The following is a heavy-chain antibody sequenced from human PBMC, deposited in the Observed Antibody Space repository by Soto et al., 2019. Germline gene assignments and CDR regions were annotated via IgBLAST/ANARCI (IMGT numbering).Heavy chain of an antibody. J-gene: IGHJ4*02. Sequence: EVQLLESGGXLVQPGGSLRLSCGVSGFTFNDFEMNWVRQAPGKGLEWVAYIDGSGTTKKYAASVRGRFTTSRDNPNNSLFMQMINLSATDTTIYSGRRGFLRFNTRGKGTLVSLSS. V-gene: IGHV3-48*03. CDR1: GFTFNDFE. CDR3: RRGFLRFNT. CDR2: IDGSGTTK.